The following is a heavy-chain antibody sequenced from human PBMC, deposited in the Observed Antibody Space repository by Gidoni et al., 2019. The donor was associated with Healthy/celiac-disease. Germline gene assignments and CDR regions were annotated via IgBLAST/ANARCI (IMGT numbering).Heavy chain of an antibody. CDR2: IYYSGST. D-gene: IGHD6-13*01. Sequence: QLQLQESGPGLVKPSETLSLTCTVSGGYISSSSYYWGWIRQPPGKGLEWIGSIYYSGSTYYNPSLKSRVTISVDTSKNQFSLKLSSVTAADTAVYYCARESRGYSSSWYVDYWGQGTLVTVSS. CDR3: ARESRGYSSSWYVDY. CDR1: GGYISSSSYY. V-gene: IGHV4-39*07. J-gene: IGHJ4*02.